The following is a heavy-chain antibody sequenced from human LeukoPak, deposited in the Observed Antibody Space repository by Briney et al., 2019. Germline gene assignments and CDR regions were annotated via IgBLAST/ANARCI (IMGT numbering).Heavy chain of an antibody. D-gene: IGHD3-10*02. CDR1: GRSISSYY. Sequence: SETLSLTCTVSGRSISSYYWSWIRQPPGKGLEWIGNIYYTGIPTYNPSLKSRVTMSVDTSKNQFSLHVTSVTAADTAVYYCARSLSRRVRGVIMRVGFESWGQGTQVTVSS. J-gene: IGHJ4*01. V-gene: IGHV4-59*01. CDR2: IYYTGIP. CDR3: ARSLSRRVRGVIMRVGFES.